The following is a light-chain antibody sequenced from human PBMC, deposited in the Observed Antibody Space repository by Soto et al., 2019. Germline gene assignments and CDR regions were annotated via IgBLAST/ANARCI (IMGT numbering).Light chain of an antibody. CDR1: QSVNTY. Sequence: LLTQSPATLSLSPGQRATLSCRASQSVNTYLTWYQHKPGQAPRLLISDASNRATGIPARFSGSGSATDFTLTISSLEPEDFAVYYCQQRDNWPPTLGPGTTVEI. V-gene: IGKV3-11*01. CDR3: QQRDNWPPT. CDR2: DAS. J-gene: IGKJ3*01.